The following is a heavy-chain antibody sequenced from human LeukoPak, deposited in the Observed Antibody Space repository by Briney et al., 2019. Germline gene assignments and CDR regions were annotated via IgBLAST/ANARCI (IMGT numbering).Heavy chain of an antibody. CDR2: IDPNSAGT. D-gene: IGHD2-15*01. Sequence: ASVKVSCKPSGYTFTAYYVHWMRQAPGQGLEWMGWIDPNSAGTNFAQKFQGRVSMTRDTSINTAYLELSRLRSDDTAVYYCARPAYCSGGSCSDWFDSWGQGTLVTVSS. CDR1: GYTFTAYY. CDR3: ARPAYCSGGSCSDWFDS. J-gene: IGHJ5*01. V-gene: IGHV1-2*02.